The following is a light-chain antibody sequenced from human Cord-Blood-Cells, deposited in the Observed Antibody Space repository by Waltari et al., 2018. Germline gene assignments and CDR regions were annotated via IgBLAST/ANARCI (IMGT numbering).Light chain of an antibody. CDR1: QSVSSSY. J-gene: IGKJ2*01. CDR2: GAS. V-gene: IGKV3-20*01. CDR3: QQHGSSPYT. Sequence: EIVLTQSPGTLSLSPGERATLSCRASQSVSSSYLAWYQQKPGQAPRLLIYGASSRATGIPDRFSGSGSGTDFTLTISRLEPEDFAVYYCQQHGSSPYTFGQGTKQEIK.